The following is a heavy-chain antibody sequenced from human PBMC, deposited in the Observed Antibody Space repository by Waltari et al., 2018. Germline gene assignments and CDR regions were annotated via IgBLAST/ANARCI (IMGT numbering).Heavy chain of an antibody. Sequence: EVQLVQSGAEVKKPGESLKISCKGSGYSFTSYWIGRVRQKPGKGLEWMGIIYPVDSDTRYSPSFQGQVTISADKSISTAYLQWSSLKASDTAMYYCARHGDFIAVAGLVDYWGQGTLVTVSS. CDR1: GYSFTSYW. CDR3: ARHGDFIAVAGLVDY. J-gene: IGHJ4*02. CDR2: IYPVDSDT. D-gene: IGHD6-19*01. V-gene: IGHV5-51*01.